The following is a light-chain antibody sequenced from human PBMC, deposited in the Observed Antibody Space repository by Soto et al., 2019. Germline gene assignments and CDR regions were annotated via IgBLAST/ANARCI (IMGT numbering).Light chain of an antibody. CDR1: QDISNY. Sequence: DIQMTQSPSSLSASVGDRVTITCQASQDISNYLNWYQQKPGKAPKFLIYDASNLETGVPSRFSGSGSGTEFTLTISSLQPDDFATYYCQQYNSYSFGQGTKVEIK. J-gene: IGKJ1*01. V-gene: IGKV1-33*01. CDR3: QQYNSYS. CDR2: DAS.